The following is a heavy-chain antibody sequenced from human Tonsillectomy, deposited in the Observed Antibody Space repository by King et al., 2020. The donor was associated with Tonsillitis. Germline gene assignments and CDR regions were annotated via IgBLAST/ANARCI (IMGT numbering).Heavy chain of an antibody. CDR3: ARAYIGNPYHFDF. V-gene: IGHV3-13*04. J-gene: IGHJ4*02. Sequence: VQLVESGGGLVQPGGSLRLSCAAAGVTFSSYDMHWVLQATGKGLEWVSAIGPAGAPYYPDSVSGRFTISRENAKDSLYLQMNSLRAGDTAVYYCARAYIGNPYHFDFWGQGTLVTVSS. D-gene: IGHD4-23*01. CDR1: GVTFSSYD. CDR2: IGPAGAP.